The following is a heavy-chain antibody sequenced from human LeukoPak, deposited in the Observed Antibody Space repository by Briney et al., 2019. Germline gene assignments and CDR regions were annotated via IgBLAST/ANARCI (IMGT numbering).Heavy chain of an antibody. J-gene: IGHJ4*02. D-gene: IGHD6-13*01. V-gene: IGHV3-23*01. Sequence: GGSLRLSCAASGFTFSSYAMSWVRQAPGKGLQWVSTISGSGGSTYYADSVKGRFTISRDNSKNTLYLQMNSLRAEDTAVYYCAKDGREDSSSLDYWGQGTLVTVSS. CDR1: GFTFSSYA. CDR2: ISGSGGST. CDR3: AKDGREDSSSLDY.